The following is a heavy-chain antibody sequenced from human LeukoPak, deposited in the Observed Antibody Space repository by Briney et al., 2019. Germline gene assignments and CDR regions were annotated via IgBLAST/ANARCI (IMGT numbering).Heavy chain of an antibody. CDR1: GFTFSGYA. Sequence: PGGSLRLSCAASGFTFSGYAMTWVRQVPGKGLEWVSSISGSGDTTNYADSVKGRFTISRDNSKNTLFLQMNSLRADDTAVYYCAKGRVVPAALLDYWGQGTLVTVSS. V-gene: IGHV3-23*01. CDR3: AKGRVVPAALLDY. CDR2: ISGSGDTT. D-gene: IGHD2-15*01. J-gene: IGHJ4*02.